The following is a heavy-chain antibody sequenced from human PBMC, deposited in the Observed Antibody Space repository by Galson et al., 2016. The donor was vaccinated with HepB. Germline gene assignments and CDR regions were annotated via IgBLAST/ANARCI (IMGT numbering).Heavy chain of an antibody. CDR3: TTDIPLTGGTNFAY. CDR1: GFTFGDFW. Sequence: SGAVSGFTFGDFWMNWVRQAPGKVLDWVGRIKCKADGGTTDYDAPVNGRFIITRDDSKNTLYLQMSSLKTDDPAVYYGTTDIPLTGGTNFAYWGQGTLVTVSS. V-gene: IGHV3-15*01. CDR2: IKCKADGGTT. D-gene: IGHD7-27*01. J-gene: IGHJ4*02.